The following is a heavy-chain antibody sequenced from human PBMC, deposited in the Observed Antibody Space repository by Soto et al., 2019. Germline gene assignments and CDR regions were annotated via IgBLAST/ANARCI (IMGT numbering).Heavy chain of an antibody. CDR1: GGSISSYY. Sequence: SETLSLTCTVSGGSISSYYWSWFRQPPGKGLEWIGSIYYSGSTNYTPSLKNRVTISVDTSKNQFSLKLSSVTAADTAVYYCEREGQELGRPFDYWGHGTLVTVAS. CDR2: IYYSGST. J-gene: IGHJ4*01. V-gene: IGHV4-59*01. D-gene: IGHD1-1*01. CDR3: EREGQELGRPFDY.